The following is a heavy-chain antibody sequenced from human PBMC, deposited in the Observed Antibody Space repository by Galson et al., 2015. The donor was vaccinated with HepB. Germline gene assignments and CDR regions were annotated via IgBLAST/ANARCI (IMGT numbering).Heavy chain of an antibody. D-gene: IGHD2-15*01. Sequence: SVKVSCKASGYTFTGYAIHWVRQAPGQRLEWMGWINAGNGYTQYSQKFQDRVTITRDTSASTAYMELTYLRFEGAAVYYCARGTDNFDSWGQGTLVTVSS. J-gene: IGHJ4*02. CDR2: INAGNGYT. CDR3: ARGTDNFDS. CDR1: GYTFTGYA. V-gene: IGHV1-3*01.